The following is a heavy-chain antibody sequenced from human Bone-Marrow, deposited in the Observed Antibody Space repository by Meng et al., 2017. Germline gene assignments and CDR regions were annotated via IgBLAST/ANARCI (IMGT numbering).Heavy chain of an antibody. D-gene: IGHD6-19*01. Sequence: VQLWESGPGLVKSSGTLSLPCCVSGASVSSGYWWTWVRQPPGKGLEWIGEFHHSGTTNYNPSLRSRVTISVDTSKNQFSLRLTSVTAADTAVYYCAASPGWWRIDSWGQGTLVTVSS. CDR1: GASVSSGYW. J-gene: IGHJ4*02. CDR3: AASPGWWRIDS. V-gene: IGHV4-4*02. CDR2: FHHSGTT.